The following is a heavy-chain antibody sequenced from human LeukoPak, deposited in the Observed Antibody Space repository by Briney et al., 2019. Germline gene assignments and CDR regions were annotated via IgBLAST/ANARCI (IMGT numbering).Heavy chain of an antibody. J-gene: IGHJ4*02. D-gene: IGHD3-16*02. CDR2: INHSGST. Sequence: SETLSLTCAVYGGSFSGYYWSWIRRPPGKGLEWIGEINHSGSTNYNPSLKSRVTISVDTSKNQFSLKLSSVTAADTAVYYCASSRRDYVWGSYRWYYFDYWGQGTLVTVSS. CDR1: GGSFSGYY. CDR3: ASSRRDYVWGSYRWYYFDY. V-gene: IGHV4-34*01.